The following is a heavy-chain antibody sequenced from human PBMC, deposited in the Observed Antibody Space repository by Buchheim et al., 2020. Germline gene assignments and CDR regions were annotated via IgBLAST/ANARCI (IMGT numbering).Heavy chain of an antibody. J-gene: IGHJ4*02. D-gene: IGHD3-22*01. Sequence: QVQLQESGPGLVKPSGTLSLTCAVSGDSIISTNWWNWVRQPPGKGLKWIGEIYHSGTTYYNPSLRSRVTISVDKSKNQFSLILNSVTAADTAVYYCARGELGSSGYYFDSWGQGTL. CDR1: GDSIISTNW. V-gene: IGHV4-4*02. CDR2: IYHSGTT. CDR3: ARGELGSSGYYFDS.